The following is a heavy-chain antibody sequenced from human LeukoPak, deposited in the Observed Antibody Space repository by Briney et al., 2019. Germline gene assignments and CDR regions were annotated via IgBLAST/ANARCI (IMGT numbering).Heavy chain of an antibody. J-gene: IGHJ5*02. Sequence: PSQTLSFTCTVSGASIISGFYYWSWLRQSPGKGLEWIGYIYYSGTTYYSPSLKSRLTISLDTSKNHLSLKLTSVTAADTAIYYCARDNDDGDYVGWFDPWGQGTLVTVSS. CDR1: GASIISGFYY. CDR3: ARDNDDGDYVGWFDP. V-gene: IGHV4-30-4*01. D-gene: IGHD4-17*01. CDR2: IYYSGTT.